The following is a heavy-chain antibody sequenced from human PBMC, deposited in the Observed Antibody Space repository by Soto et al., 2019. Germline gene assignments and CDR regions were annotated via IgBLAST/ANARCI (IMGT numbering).Heavy chain of an antibody. Sequence: SETLSLTCTVSGGSISSSSYYWGWIRQPPGKGLEWIGSICYSGSTYYNPSLKSRVTISVDTSKNQFSLKLSSVTAADTAVYYCARHYYDSSGYYSYYFDYWGQGTLVTVSS. D-gene: IGHD3-22*01. V-gene: IGHV4-39*01. J-gene: IGHJ4*02. CDR2: ICYSGST. CDR3: ARHYYDSSGYYSYYFDY. CDR1: GGSISSSSYY.